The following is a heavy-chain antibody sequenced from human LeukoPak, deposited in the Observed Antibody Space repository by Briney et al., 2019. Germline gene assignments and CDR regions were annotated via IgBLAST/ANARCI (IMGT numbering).Heavy chain of an antibody. J-gene: IGHJ4*02. V-gene: IGHV3-30-3*01. CDR1: GFTFSSYA. CDR3: ARDFTTVTTN. D-gene: IGHD4-17*01. Sequence: GRSLRLSCAASGFTFSSYAMHWVRQATGKGLEWVAVISYDGSNKYYADSVKGRFTISRDNSKNTLYLQMNSLRAEDTAVYYCARDFTTVTTNWGQGTLVTVSS. CDR2: ISYDGSNK.